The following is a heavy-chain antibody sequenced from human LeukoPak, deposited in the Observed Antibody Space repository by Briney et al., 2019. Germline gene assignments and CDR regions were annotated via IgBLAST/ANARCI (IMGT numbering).Heavy chain of an antibody. V-gene: IGHV4-59*01. CDR1: GGSISSYY. CDR3: ARGGWYCSGGSCYSSPSYYYYMDV. Sequence: SETLSLTCTVSGGSISSYYWSWIRQPPGKGLEWIGYIYYSGSTNYNPSLKSRVTISVDTSKNQFSLKLSSVTAADTAVYYCARGGWYCSGGSCYSSPSYYYYMDVWGKGTTVTISS. D-gene: IGHD2-15*01. J-gene: IGHJ6*03. CDR2: IYYSGST.